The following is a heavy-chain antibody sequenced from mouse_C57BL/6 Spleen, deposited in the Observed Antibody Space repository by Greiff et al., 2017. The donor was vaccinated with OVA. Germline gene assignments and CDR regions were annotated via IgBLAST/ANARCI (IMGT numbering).Heavy chain of an antibody. J-gene: IGHJ1*03. CDR1: GFTFSSYA. V-gene: IGHV5-4*01. D-gene: IGHD1-1*01. CDR2: ISDGGSYT. Sequence: EVKVVESGGGLVKPGGSLKLSCAASGFTFSSYAMSWVRQTPEKRLEWVATISDGGSYTYYPDNVKGRFTISRDNAKNNLYLQMSHLKSEDTAMYYCAREYYYGSSYEYFDVWGTGTTVTVSS. CDR3: AREYYYGSSYEYFDV.